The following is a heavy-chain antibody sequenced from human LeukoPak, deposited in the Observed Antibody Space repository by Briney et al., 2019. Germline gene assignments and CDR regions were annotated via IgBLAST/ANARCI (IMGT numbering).Heavy chain of an antibody. CDR1: GGSISSGSYY. V-gene: IGHV4-61*02. Sequence: PSETLSLTCTVSGGSISSGSYYWSWIRQPAGKGLEWIGRIYTSGSTNHNPSLKSRVTISLDTSKNQFSLKLSSVTVADTAVYYCARQQRIRGVIIWETYHFDYWGQGTLVTVSS. CDR3: ARQQRIRGVIIWETYHFDY. CDR2: IYTSGST. D-gene: IGHD3-10*01. J-gene: IGHJ4*02.